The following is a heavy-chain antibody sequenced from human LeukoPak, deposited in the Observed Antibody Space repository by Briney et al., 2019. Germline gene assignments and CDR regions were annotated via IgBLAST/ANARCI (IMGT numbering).Heavy chain of an antibody. CDR3: ARGTGVRYCSNGVCYTSDY. J-gene: IGHJ4*02. V-gene: IGHV5-51*01. CDR2: IYPGDSDT. CDR1: GYSFTSYW. D-gene: IGHD2-8*01. Sequence: GESLKISCKGSGYSFTSYWIGWVRQMPGKGLEWMGIIYPGDSDTRYSPSFQGQVTISADKSISTAYLQWSSLKASDTAMYYCARGTGVRYCSNGVCYTSDYWGQGTLVTVSS.